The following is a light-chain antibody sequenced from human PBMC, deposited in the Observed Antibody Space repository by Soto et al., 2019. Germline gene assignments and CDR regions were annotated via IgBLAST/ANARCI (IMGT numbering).Light chain of an antibody. Sequence: EVVMTQSPATLSVSPGETATLSCRASQSVGSYFAWYQQKPGPAPLLLIYAASTSATGIPASFSGSGSGTEFTLTISRLQSDDFAFYYCQQYNTWSFGQGTRLEI. CDR3: QQYNTWS. J-gene: IGKJ5*01. CDR2: AAS. CDR1: QSVGSY. V-gene: IGKV3-15*01.